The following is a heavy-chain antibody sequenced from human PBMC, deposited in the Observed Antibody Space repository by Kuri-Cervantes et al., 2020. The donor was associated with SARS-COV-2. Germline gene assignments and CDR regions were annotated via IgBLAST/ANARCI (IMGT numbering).Heavy chain of an antibody. CDR1: GGSISSSSYY. Sequence: SETLSLTCTVSGGSISSSSYYWSWIRQPPGKGLEWIGSIYYSGSTYYNPSLKSRVTISVDTSKNQFSLKLSSATAADTAVYYCARMDGYTLLDYWGQGTLVTVSS. J-gene: IGHJ4*02. V-gene: IGHV4-39*07. CDR2: IYYSGST. D-gene: IGHD5-24*01. CDR3: ARMDGYTLLDY.